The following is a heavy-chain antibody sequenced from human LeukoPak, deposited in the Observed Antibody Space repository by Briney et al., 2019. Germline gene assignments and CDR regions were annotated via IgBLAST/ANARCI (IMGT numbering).Heavy chain of an antibody. Sequence: PGGSLRLSCAASGFTFSSYAMSWVRQAPGKGLEWVSAISGSGGSTYYADSVKGRFTISRDNSKNTLYLLMNSLRAEDTAVYYCAKDPTMIVVVIPDYWGQGTLVTVSS. CDR1: GFTFSSYA. CDR3: AKDPTMIVVVIPDY. D-gene: IGHD3-22*01. V-gene: IGHV3-23*01. J-gene: IGHJ4*02. CDR2: ISGSGGST.